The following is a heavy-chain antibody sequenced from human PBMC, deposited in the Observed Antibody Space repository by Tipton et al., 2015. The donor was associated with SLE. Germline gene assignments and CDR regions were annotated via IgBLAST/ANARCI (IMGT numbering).Heavy chain of an antibody. Sequence: TLSLTCAVSGGSVSSGGYSWSWIRQPPGKGLEWVGRIYSSGGTDYNPSLKSRVTISIDTSENQFSLRLTSVTAADTAVYFCARGVGARDYFDYWGQGTLVTVSS. CDR2: IYSSGGT. CDR3: ARGVGARDYFDY. V-gene: IGHV4-30-4*07. J-gene: IGHJ4*02. D-gene: IGHD1-26*01. CDR1: GGSVSSGGYS.